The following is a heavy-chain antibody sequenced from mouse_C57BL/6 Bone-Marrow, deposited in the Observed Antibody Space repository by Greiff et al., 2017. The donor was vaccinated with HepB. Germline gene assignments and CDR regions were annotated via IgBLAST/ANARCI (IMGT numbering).Heavy chain of an antibody. V-gene: IGHV5-6*01. Sequence: EVKLVESGGDLVKPGGSLKLSCAASGFTFSSYGMSWVRQTPDKRLEWVATISSGGSYTYYPDSVKGRFTISRDNAKNTLYLQMSSLKSEDTAVYYCARWWLLRNAMDYWGQGTSVTVSS. CDR3: ARWWLLRNAMDY. D-gene: IGHD2-3*01. J-gene: IGHJ4*01. CDR1: GFTFSSYG. CDR2: ISSGGSYT.